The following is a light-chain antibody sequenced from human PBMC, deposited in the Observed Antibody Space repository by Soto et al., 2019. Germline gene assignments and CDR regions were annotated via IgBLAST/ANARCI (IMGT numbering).Light chain of an antibody. CDR2: EVF. Sequence: QSALTQPASVSGSPGQSITISCTGTSSDVGGYDYVSWYQQHPGKVPKLMIYEVFRRPSGISDRFSGSKSGNTASLTISGLQAEDEADYYCCSYTTTSTFVFGGGTQLIVL. CDR3: CSYTTTSTFV. J-gene: IGLJ2*01. CDR1: SSDVGGYDY. V-gene: IGLV2-14*03.